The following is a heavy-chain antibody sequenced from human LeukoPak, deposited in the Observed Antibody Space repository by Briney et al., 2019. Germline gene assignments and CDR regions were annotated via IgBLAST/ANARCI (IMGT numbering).Heavy chain of an antibody. CDR2: ISGSGGST. J-gene: IGHJ4*02. CDR3: AKAGAMIVVVSHYFFDY. V-gene: IGHV3-23*01. Sequence: GASLRPSCAASGFTFSSYAMSWVRQAPGKGLEWVSAISGSGGSTYYADSVKGRFTISRDNSKNTLYLQMNSLRAEDMAVYYCAKAGAMIVVVSHYFFDYWGQGTLVTVSS. CDR1: GFTFSSYA. D-gene: IGHD3-22*01.